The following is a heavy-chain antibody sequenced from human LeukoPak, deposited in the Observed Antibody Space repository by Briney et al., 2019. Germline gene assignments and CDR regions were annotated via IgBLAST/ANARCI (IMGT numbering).Heavy chain of an antibody. CDR2: ISAYNGNT. V-gene: IGHV1-18*01. D-gene: IGHD2-15*01. Sequence: ASVKVSCKASGYTFTSYGISWVRQAPGQGLEWMGWISAYNGNTNYAQELQGRVTMTTDTSTSTAYMELRSLRSDDTAVYYCARDDEYCSGGSCYSSIDYWGQGTLVTVSS. CDR1: GYTFTSYG. CDR3: ARDDEYCSGGSCYSSIDY. J-gene: IGHJ4*02.